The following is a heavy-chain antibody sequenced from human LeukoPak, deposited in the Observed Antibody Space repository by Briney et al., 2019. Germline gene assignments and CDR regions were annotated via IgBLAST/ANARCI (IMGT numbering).Heavy chain of an antibody. CDR3: ARTGAFEADYFDY. J-gene: IGHJ4*02. V-gene: IGHV4-59*08. CDR2: IYYSGST. D-gene: IGHD7-27*01. CDR1: GGSISSYY. Sequence: PSETLSLACTVSGGSISSYYWSWIRQPPGKGLEWIGYIYYSGSTYYNPSLKSRVTISVDTSKNQFSLKLSSVTAADTAVYYCARTGAFEADYFDYWGQGTLVTVSS.